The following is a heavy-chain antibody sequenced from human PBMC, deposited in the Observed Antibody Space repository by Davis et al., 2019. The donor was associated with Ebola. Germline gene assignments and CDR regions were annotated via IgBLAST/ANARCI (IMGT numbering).Heavy chain of an antibody. CDR3: AKDWRQWLDRGYFDY. CDR2: INNDGSST. V-gene: IGHV3-74*01. CDR1: GFTFSTYW. D-gene: IGHD6-19*01. J-gene: IGHJ4*02. Sequence: HTGGSLRLSCGASGFTFSTYWMHWVRQAPGKGLVWVSRINNDGSSTDYADSVKGRFTISRDNARNTLYLQMNSLRAEDTAVYYCAKDWRQWLDRGYFDYWGQGTLVTVSS.